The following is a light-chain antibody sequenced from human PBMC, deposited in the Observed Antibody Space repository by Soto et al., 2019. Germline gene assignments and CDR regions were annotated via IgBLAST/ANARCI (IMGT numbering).Light chain of an antibody. J-gene: IGKJ1*01. CDR3: MQGTHWPWT. CDR2: RVS. CDR1: RSLLYSDGNVF. V-gene: IGKV2-30*01. Sequence: DVVMTQSPLSLPVSLGQPASISCKSSRSLLYSDGNVFLNWFHQRPGQSPRRLIYRVSNRDSGVPDRFSGSGSDTDFTLKISRVEAEDIGVYYCMQGTHWPWTCGQGTKVDIK.